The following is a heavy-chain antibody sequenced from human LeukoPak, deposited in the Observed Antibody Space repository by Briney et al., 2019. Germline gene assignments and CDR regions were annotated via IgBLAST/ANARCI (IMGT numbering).Heavy chain of an antibody. Sequence: SETLSLTCAVYGGSFSGYYWSWIRQPPGKGLEWIGEINHSGSTNYNPSLKSRVTISVDTSKNQFSLKLSSVTAADTAVYYCARLQLLWFGELAGWGQGTLVTVSS. CDR1: GGSFSGYY. V-gene: IGHV4-34*01. D-gene: IGHD3-10*01. CDR2: INHSGST. CDR3: ARLQLLWFGELAG. J-gene: IGHJ4*02.